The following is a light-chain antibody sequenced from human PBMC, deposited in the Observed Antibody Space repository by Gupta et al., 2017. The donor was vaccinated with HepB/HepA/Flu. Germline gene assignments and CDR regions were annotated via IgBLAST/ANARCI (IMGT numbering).Light chain of an antibody. J-gene: IGLJ1*01. CDR3: CSYAYSNTFA. CDR2: EVS. CDR1: NNDVGNYHL. Sequence: QSALTQPASVSGSPGQSITIPCTGTNNDVGNYHLCSWDQQYSGQAPQLIIFEVSQRAAGGSNRFSGSKAGNTASLTISGPQAEDEADYYCCSYAYSNTFALGTGTKVTVL. V-gene: IGLV2-23*02.